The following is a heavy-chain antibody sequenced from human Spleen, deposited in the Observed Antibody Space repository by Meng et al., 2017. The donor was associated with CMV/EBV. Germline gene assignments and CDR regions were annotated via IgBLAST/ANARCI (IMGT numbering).Heavy chain of an antibody. Sequence: LRLSCTVSGGSISSGDNYWTWIRQPPGKGLEWIGYIYYSASTFYNPSLKSRVTISVDTSKNQFSLKLSSLTAADTAVYFCARGTGGVPAAMGSYHYCGLDVWGQGTTVTVSS. J-gene: IGHJ6*02. V-gene: IGHV4-30-4*08. CDR3: ARGTGGVPAAMGSYHYCGLDV. D-gene: IGHD2-2*01. CDR2: IYYSAST. CDR1: GGSISSGDNY.